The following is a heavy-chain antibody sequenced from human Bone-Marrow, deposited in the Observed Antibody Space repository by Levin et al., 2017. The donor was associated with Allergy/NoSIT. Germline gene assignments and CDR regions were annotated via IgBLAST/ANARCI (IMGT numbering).Heavy chain of an antibody. CDR2: IYYSGST. D-gene: IGHD3-22*01. CDR1: GGSISSGGYY. V-gene: IGHV4-31*03. CDR3: ARYPGRYDSSGRRFDY. Sequence: PSETLSLTCTVSGGSISSGGYYWSWIRQHPGKGLEWIGYIYYSGSTYYNPSLKSRGTISVDTSKNQFSLKLSSVTAADTAVYYCARYPGRYDSSGRRFDYWGQGTLVTVSS. J-gene: IGHJ4*02.